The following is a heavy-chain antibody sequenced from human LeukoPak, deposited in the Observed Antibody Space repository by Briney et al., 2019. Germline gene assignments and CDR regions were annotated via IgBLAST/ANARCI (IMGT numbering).Heavy chain of an antibody. CDR2: ISSSGSTK. J-gene: IGHJ4*02. V-gene: IGHV3-48*01. CDR3: ARGGLSIMGY. Sequence: GGSLRLSCGASGITFSSYSMNWVRQAPGKGLEWVSYISSSGSTKYYADSVKGRFTISRDNARNPLYLQMNSLRAEDTAVYFCARGGLSIMGYWGQGTLVTVSS. CDR1: GITFSSYS. D-gene: IGHD2/OR15-2a*01.